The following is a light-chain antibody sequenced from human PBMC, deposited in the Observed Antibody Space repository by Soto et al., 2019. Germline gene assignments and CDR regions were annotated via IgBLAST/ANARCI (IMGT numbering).Light chain of an antibody. J-gene: IGKJ1*01. V-gene: IGKV2D-29*01. CDR2: AVS. Sequence: IVMTQTPLSLSVTPGQPASISCKSSQSLLQSDGNTYLYWYLQKPGQPQQLLIYAVSNPFSGVPDRISGSGSVTDFTLKIRRVDAEDVGVYYHMQSIQLPRTFGQGTKVEIK. CDR3: MQSIQLPRT. CDR1: QSLLQSDGNTY.